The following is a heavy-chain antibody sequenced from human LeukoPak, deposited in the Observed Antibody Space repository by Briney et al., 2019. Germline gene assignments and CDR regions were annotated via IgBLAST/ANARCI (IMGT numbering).Heavy chain of an antibody. D-gene: IGHD5-18*01. V-gene: IGHV4-4*02. CDR2: IYHDGST. Sequence: SETLSLTCAASGGSISSNNWWIWVRQSPEKGLEWIGEIYHDGSTNYNPSLKSRVTISMDKSKNQLSLKLNFVTAADTAVYYCARDRGGYTYSHDYWGQGTLVTVSS. J-gene: IGHJ4*02. CDR3: ARDRGGYTYSHDY. CDR1: GGSISSNNW.